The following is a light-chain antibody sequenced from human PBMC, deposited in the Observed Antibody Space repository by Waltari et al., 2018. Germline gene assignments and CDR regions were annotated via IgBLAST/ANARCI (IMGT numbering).Light chain of an antibody. CDR3: QQRRNWPLT. J-gene: IGKJ4*01. Sequence: SYRASQSVGTYLPWYQQRPSQSPRLLIYDASYRATGIPARFSGSGSETDFTLTISSLQPEDFAVYYCQQRRNWPLTFGGGTRVQI. V-gene: IGKV3-11*01. CDR2: DAS. CDR1: QSVGTY.